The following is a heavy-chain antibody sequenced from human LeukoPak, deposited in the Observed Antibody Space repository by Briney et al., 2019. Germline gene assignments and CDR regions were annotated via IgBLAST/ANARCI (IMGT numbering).Heavy chain of an antibody. Sequence: PGGSLRLSCAASGFTFSSYAMSWVRQAPGKGLEWVSAISGSGGSTYYADSVKGRFTISRDNAKNTLYLQMNSLRAEDTAVYYCARDQGRYDFWSGSDYWGQGTLVTVSS. D-gene: IGHD3-3*01. CDR2: ISGSGGST. CDR3: ARDQGRYDFWSGSDY. V-gene: IGHV3-23*01. J-gene: IGHJ4*02. CDR1: GFTFSSYA.